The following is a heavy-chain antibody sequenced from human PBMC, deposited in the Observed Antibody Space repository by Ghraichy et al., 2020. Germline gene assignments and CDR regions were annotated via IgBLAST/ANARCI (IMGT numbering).Heavy chain of an antibody. J-gene: IGHJ1*01. D-gene: IGHD1-14*01. CDR3: ARETLGNPYRGYFQH. Sequence: ETLSLTCTVSGDSVTSGSSYWSWIRQPPGKGLEWIGYASYSGSTNYNPSLKSRVTMSVDTSKSQFSLRLTSVTAAATAVYYCARETLGNPYRGYFQHWGQGTLVTVSS. CDR2: ASYSGST. V-gene: IGHV4-61*01. CDR1: GDSVTSGSSY.